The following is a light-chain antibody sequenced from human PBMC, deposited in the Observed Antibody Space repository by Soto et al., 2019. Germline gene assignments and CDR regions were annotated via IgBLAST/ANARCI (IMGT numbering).Light chain of an antibody. J-gene: IGKJ3*01. CDR2: GAS. Sequence: EIVLTQSPGTLSWSPGDRATLSCRASQSVSSSYLSWYQKKPGQAHRLLIYGASSRATGIPDRFSGSGSGTDCTLTISSLETEYCAVYYCQQAAFGHGTKVDLK. CDR3: QQAA. V-gene: IGKV3-20*01. CDR1: QSVSSSY.